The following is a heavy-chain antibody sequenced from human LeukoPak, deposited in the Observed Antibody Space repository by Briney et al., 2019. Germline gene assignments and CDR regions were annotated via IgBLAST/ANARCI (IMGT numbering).Heavy chain of an antibody. CDR1: GFTFSSYV. J-gene: IGHJ4*02. V-gene: IGHV3-33*01. CDR2: IWYDGFNK. Sequence: GGSLRLSCAASGFTFSSYVMHWVRQAPGKGLEWVAVIWYDGFNKYYADSVKGRFTISRDNSKNTLYLQMNSLRAEDTAVYYCARDLGNWGWNDFWGQGTLVTVSS. D-gene: IGHD7-27*01. CDR3: ARDLGNWGWNDF.